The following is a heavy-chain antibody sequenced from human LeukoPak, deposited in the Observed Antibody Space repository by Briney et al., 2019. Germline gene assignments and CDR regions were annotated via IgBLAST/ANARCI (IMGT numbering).Heavy chain of an antibody. V-gene: IGHV4-59*08. CDR1: GVSINGFF. Sequence: SETLSLTCPVSGVSINGFFWAWIRQTPGNGLEWLGDISYHGRANYNPSLESRLTMSVDASKNQFSLSVQSVTAADTALYYCARRKGGNTWFDVWGQGIQVTVSS. CDR3: ARRKGGNTWFDV. CDR2: ISYHGRA. J-gene: IGHJ5*02.